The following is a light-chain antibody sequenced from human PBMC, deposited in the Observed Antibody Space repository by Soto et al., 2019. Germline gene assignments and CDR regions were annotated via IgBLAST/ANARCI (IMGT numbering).Light chain of an antibody. CDR1: SSNSGAGYD. J-gene: IGLJ2*01. CDR3: QSYDSSLSGV. V-gene: IGLV1-40*01. CDR2: GNS. Sequence: QSVLTQPPSVSGAPGQRVTISCTGSSSNSGAGYDVHWYQQLPRTAPKLLIYGNSNRPSGVPDRFSGSKSGTSASLAITGLQAEDEADYYCQSYDSSLSGVFGGGTKLTVL.